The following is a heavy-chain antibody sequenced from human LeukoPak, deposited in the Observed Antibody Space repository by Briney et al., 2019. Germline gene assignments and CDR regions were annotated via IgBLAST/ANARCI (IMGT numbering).Heavy chain of an antibody. CDR3: THSGSATPGDY. CDR1: GLTLSGYT. V-gene: IGHV3-30-3*01. Sequence: GGSLRLSCAASGLTLSGYTMQWVRQAPGKGLEWVAVISYDGSNKYYADSVKGRFTISEEKPKNTLYLQMSSGIVHDTTVYYCTHSGSATPGDYWGQGTLVTDSS. CDR2: ISYDGSNK. J-gene: IGHJ4*02. D-gene: IGHD1-26*01.